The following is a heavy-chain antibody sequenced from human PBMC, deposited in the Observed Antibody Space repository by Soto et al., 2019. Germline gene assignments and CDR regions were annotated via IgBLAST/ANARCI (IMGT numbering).Heavy chain of an antibody. Sequence: DVQLVESGGGLVQPGGSLTLSCAASRFTFSAVAMSWVRQAPGKGLEWVSSIGGGGTDTYYADSVKGRFTISRDNSKNTLYLQMDSLRDEDTAVYYCAKDAVPYNGKWDWFDSWGQGTLVIVSS. D-gene: IGHD1-20*01. CDR1: RFTFSAVA. CDR3: AKDAVPYNGKWDWFDS. V-gene: IGHV3-23*04. CDR2: IGGGGTDT. J-gene: IGHJ5*01.